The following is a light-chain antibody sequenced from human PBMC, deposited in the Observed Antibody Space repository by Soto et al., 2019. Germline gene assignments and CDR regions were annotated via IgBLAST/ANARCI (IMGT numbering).Light chain of an antibody. CDR1: QRIGSS. J-gene: IGKJ1*01. CDR2: DAS. V-gene: IGKV3-15*01. Sequence: EIVMTQSPATLSVSPGETATLSCRASQRIGSSIAWYQQKAGQAPRLLIYDASTRTTGVPARFSGSGSGTDFTLTISSLQSDDFAVYYCQQYYNWWAFGQGTRVEIK. CDR3: QQYYNWWA.